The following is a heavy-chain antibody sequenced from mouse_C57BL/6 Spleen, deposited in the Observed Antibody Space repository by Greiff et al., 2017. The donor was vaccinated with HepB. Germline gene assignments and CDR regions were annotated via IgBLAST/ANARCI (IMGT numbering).Heavy chain of an antibody. D-gene: IGHD1-1*01. J-gene: IGHJ4*01. CDR1: GYSFTGYF. V-gene: IGHV1-20*01. CDR3: ARGYYYGPYYAMDY. Sequence: EVQLQQSGPELVKPGDSVKISCKASGYSFTGYFMNWVMQSHGKSLEWIGRINPYNGDTFYNQKFKGKATLTVDKSSSTAHMELRSLTSEDSAVYYCARGYYYGPYYAMDYWGQGTSVTVSS. CDR2: INPYNGDT.